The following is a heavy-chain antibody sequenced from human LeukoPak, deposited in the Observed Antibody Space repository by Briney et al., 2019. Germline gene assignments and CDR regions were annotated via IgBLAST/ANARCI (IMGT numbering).Heavy chain of an antibody. CDR3: AKDQDSNEQLGDNPDY. D-gene: IGHD6-13*01. J-gene: IGHJ4*02. V-gene: IGHV3-53*01. Sequence: GGSLRLSCAASEFTVSTNYINWVRQAPGKGLEWVSVIYRGGTTYYADSVKGRFTISRDNSKNTVYLQMNNLRAEDTAVYYCAKDQDSNEQLGDNPDYWGQGTLVTVSS. CDR1: EFTVSTNY. CDR2: IYRGGTT.